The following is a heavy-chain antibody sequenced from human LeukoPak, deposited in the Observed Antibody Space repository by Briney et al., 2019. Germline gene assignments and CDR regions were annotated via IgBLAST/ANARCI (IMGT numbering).Heavy chain of an antibody. D-gene: IGHD3-22*01. CDR2: INPNSGGT. Sequence: ASVKVSCKASGYTFTGYYMHWVRQAPGQALEWMGRINPNSGGTNYAQKFQGRVTMTRDTSISTAYMELSRLRSDDTAVYYCARRYYDSSGSEAFDYWGQGTLVTVSS. J-gene: IGHJ4*02. CDR3: ARRYYDSSGSEAFDY. V-gene: IGHV1-2*06. CDR1: GYTFTGYY.